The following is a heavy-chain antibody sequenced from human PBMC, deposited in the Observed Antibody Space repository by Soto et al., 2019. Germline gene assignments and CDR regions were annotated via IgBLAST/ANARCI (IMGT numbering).Heavy chain of an antibody. Sequence: PAGSLRLSCAASGFTFSSYWMHWVRQAPGKGLVWVSRINSYGSRTNYADSVKGRFTISRDDAKNTLYLQMNSLRVEDTAVYYCARTEYSSSSATIGYWGQGTRVTVS. CDR2: INSYGSRT. CDR3: ARTEYSSSSATIGY. J-gene: IGHJ4*02. D-gene: IGHD6-6*01. CDR1: GFTFSSYW. V-gene: IGHV3-74*01.